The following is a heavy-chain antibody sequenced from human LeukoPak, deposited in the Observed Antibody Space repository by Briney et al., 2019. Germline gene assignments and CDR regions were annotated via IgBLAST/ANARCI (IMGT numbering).Heavy chain of an antibody. CDR1: GYTFTSYD. J-gene: IGHJ3*02. V-gene: IGHV1-8*03. CDR3: ARFRDYKEAFDI. Sequence: ASVKVSCKASGYTFTSYDINWVRQATGQGLEWMGWMNPNSGNTGYAQKFQGRVTITRNTSISTAYMELSSLRSEDTAVYYCARFRDYKEAFDIWGQGTMVTVSS. D-gene: IGHD3-10*01. CDR2: MNPNSGNT.